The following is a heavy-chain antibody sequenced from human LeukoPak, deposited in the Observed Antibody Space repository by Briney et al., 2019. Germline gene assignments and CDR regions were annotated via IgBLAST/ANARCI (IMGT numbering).Heavy chain of an antibody. CDR2: IYYSGST. CDR3: AGEYSSSSAEYFQH. J-gene: IGHJ1*01. V-gene: IGHV4-59*01. CDR1: GGSISSYY. Sequence: PSETLSLTCTVSGGSISSYYWSWIRQPAGKGLEWIGYIYYSGSTNYNPSLKSRVTISVGTSKNQFSLKLSSVTAADTAVYYCAGEYSSSSAEYFQHWGQGTLVTVSS. D-gene: IGHD6-6*01.